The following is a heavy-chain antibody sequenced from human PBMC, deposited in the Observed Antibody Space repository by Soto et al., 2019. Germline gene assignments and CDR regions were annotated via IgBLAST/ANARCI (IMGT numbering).Heavy chain of an antibody. D-gene: IGHD3-10*01. CDR3: ARPLVRGFHYYYYGMDV. J-gene: IGHJ6*02. CDR1: GASIASDHW. Sequence: KASETLSLTCAVSGASIASDHWWTWIRQPPGKGLEWIGNIYYSGSTYYNPSLKSRVTISVDTSKNQFSLKLSSVAAADTAVYYCARPLVRGFHYYYYGMDVWGQGTTVTVSS. CDR2: IYYSGST. V-gene: IGHV4-4*02.